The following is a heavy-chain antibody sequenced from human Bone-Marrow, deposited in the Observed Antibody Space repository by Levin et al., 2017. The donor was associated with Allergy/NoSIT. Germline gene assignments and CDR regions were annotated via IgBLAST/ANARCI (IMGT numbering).Heavy chain of an antibody. CDR1: GFTFASYA. J-gene: IGHJ4*02. V-gene: IGHV3-23*01. CDR3: SKTYGPHATHPGDY. CDR2: ISGGGFTT. Sequence: LSLTCAASGFTFASYAMSWVRQAPGKGLEWVSAISGGGFTTYYTDSVKGRFTISRDNSKNTMYLQMDSLRVEDTAVYYCSKTYGPHATHPGDYWGQGTLVTVSS. D-gene: IGHD1-14*01.